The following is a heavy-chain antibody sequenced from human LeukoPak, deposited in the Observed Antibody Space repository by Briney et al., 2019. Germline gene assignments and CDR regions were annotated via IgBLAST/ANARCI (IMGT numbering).Heavy chain of an antibody. CDR1: GVSISSSNSY. CDR3: ARQTGSGLFILP. J-gene: IGHJ4*02. V-gene: IGHV4-39*01. D-gene: IGHD3/OR15-3a*01. Sequence: SETLSLTCTVSGVSISSSNSYWGWIRQPPGKGLEGIGSIYYSGNTYYNASRKSQVSISIDTSKNQFSLSLTSVTAADTAVYYCARQTGSGLFILPGGQGTLVTVSS. CDR2: IYYSGNT.